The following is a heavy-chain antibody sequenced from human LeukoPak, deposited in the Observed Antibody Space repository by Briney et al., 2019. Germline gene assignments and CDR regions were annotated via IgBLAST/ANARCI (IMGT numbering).Heavy chain of an antibody. D-gene: IGHD1-20*01. J-gene: IGHJ4*02. CDR3: AREDDNWNVDY. V-gene: IGHV3-30-3*01. CDR2: VSDDGSNK. CDR1: GFTFSNYA. Sequence: GRSLRLSCAASGFTFSNYAMHWVRQAPGKGLEWVAGVSDDGSNKYSADSVKGRFIISRDNSKNTLYLQMNSLTTEDTAVYYCAREDDNWNVDYWGQGTLVTVSS.